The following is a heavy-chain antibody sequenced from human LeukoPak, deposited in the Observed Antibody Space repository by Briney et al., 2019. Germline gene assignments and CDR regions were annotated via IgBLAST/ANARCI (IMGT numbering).Heavy chain of an antibody. Sequence: GGSLRLSCAASGFTFDDYAMHWVRQAPGKGLEWVSGISWNSGSIGYADSVKGRFTISRDNAKNSLYLQMNSLRAEDTALYYCAKDISSGRPRHFDYWAREPGSPSPQ. CDR2: ISWNSGSI. J-gene: IGHJ4*02. V-gene: IGHV3-9*01. D-gene: IGHD6-19*01. CDR1: GFTFDDYA. CDR3: AKDISSGRPRHFDY.